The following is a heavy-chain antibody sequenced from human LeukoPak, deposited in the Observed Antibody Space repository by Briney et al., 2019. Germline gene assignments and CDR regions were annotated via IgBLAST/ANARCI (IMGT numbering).Heavy chain of an antibody. CDR1: GYTFTGYY. Sequence: ASVTVSCTASGYTFTGYYMHWVRQAPGQGLEWMGWINPNSGGTNYAQKFQGWVTMTRDTSISTAYMELSRLRSDDTAVYYCARGRGRGRIAVAGYFDYWGQGTLVTVSS. J-gene: IGHJ4*02. CDR2: INPNSGGT. V-gene: IGHV1-2*04. D-gene: IGHD6-19*01. CDR3: ARGRGRGRIAVAGYFDY.